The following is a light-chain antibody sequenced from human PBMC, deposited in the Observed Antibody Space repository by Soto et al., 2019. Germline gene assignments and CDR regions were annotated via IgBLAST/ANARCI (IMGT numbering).Light chain of an antibody. V-gene: IGLV1-47*01. CDR1: SSNIGSNY. CDR2: RSN. Sequence: QSVLTQSPSASGTPGQRVTISCSGSSSNIGSNYVYWYQQLPGTAPRLLIYRSNQRPSGVPDRISGSRSGTSASLAIVGLRSEDEAVYYCAAWDASLSACVFGNGTKLTVL. J-gene: IGLJ1*01. CDR3: AAWDASLSACV.